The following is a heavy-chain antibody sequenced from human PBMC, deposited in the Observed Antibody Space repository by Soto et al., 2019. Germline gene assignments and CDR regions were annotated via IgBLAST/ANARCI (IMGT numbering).Heavy chain of an antibody. CDR2: IYSGGST. V-gene: IGHV3-66*01. CDR1: GFTVSSNY. D-gene: IGHD3-9*01. Sequence: PGGSLRLSCAASGFTVSSNYMSWVRQAPGKGLEWISVIYSGGSTYYADSMKGRFTISRDNSKNTLYLQMNSLRAEDTAVYYCASGLAFYDILTGYYEEDYYYMDVWGKGTTVTVSS. J-gene: IGHJ6*03. CDR3: ASGLAFYDILTGYYEEDYYYMDV.